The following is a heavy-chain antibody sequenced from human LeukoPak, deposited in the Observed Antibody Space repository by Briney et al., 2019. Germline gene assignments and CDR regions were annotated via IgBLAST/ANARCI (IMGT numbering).Heavy chain of an antibody. CDR3: ARDLRAVTTNYYYYYMDV. CDR1: GGSISSYY. V-gene: IGHV4-59*01. CDR2: IYYSGST. D-gene: IGHD4-11*01. J-gene: IGHJ6*03. Sequence: SETLSLTCTVSGGSISSYYWSWIRQPPGKGLEWIGYIYYSGSTNYNPSLKSRVTISVDTSKNQFSLKLSSVTAADTAVYYCARDLRAVTTNYYYYYMDVWGKGTTVTVSS.